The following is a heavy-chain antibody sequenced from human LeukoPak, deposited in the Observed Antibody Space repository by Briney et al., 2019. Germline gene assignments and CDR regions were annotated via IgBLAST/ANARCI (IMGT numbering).Heavy chain of an antibody. CDR1: GYTFTSYG. CDR3: ARAGPGAVYFDY. D-gene: IGHD4/OR15-4a*01. Sequence: ASVKVSCKASGYTFTSYGISWVRQAPGQGLEWMGWISAYNGNIDSAQKLQGRVTMTTDTSTSTAYMELGSLRSDDTAVYYCARAGPGAVYFDYWGQGTLVTVSS. CDR2: ISAYNGNI. V-gene: IGHV1-18*01. J-gene: IGHJ4*02.